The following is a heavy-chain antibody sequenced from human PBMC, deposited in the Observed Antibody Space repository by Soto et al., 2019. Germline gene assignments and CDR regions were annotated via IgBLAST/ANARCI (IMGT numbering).Heavy chain of an antibody. CDR2: IKSKTAGGTT. D-gene: IGHD4-17*01. CDR3: SYGANQYFDY. V-gene: IGHV3-15*07. J-gene: IGHJ4*02. CDR1: GLTVSNVW. Sequence: EVQLVESGGDLVKPGGSLRLSCVVSGLTVSNVWMNWVRQAPGKGLEWVGRIKSKTAGGTTDYAAPVKGRFTISRDESENTLFLHMNSLKTEDIAVYYCSYGANQYFDYWGQGALVTVSS.